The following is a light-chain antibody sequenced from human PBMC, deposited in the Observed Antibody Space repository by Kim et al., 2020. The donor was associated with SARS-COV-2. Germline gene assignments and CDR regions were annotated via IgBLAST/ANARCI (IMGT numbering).Light chain of an antibody. CDR2: KAS. J-gene: IGKJ1*01. Sequence: SAYVGDRVILTCRASQRIGYWLAWYQQQPGKAPKFLIYKASTLESGVPLRFSGSGSGTEFTLTISSLQPDDFATYYCKHYNTYPWTFGQGTKVDIK. V-gene: IGKV1-5*03. CDR1: QRIGYW. CDR3: KHYNTYPWT.